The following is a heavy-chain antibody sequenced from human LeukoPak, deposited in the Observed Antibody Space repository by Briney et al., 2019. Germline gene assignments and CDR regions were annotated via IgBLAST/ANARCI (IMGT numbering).Heavy chain of an antibody. Sequence: PSETLSLTCTVSGDSFSSHYWTWIRQPPGKGLEWIGYISYIGSTNYNPSLKSRVTISIDTSKNQFSLKLTSVTAADTAVYYCARDLVTVTKGFDIWGQGAMVSVSS. D-gene: IGHD4-17*01. CDR3: ARDLVTVTKGFDI. CDR2: ISYIGST. J-gene: IGHJ3*02. CDR1: GDSFSSHY. V-gene: IGHV4-59*11.